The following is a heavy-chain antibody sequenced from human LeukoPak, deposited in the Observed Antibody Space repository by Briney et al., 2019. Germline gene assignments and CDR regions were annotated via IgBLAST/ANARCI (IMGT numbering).Heavy chain of an antibody. CDR3: AKGYQLLY. V-gene: IGHV4-59*01. CDR2: IYYSGST. J-gene: IGHJ1*01. D-gene: IGHD2-2*01. CDR1: GGSISSYY. Sequence: PSETLSLTCTVSGGSISSYYWSWIRQPPGKGLERIGYIYYSGSTNYNPSLKSRVTISVDTSKNQFSLKLSSVTAADTAVYYCAKGYQLLYWGQGTLVTVSS.